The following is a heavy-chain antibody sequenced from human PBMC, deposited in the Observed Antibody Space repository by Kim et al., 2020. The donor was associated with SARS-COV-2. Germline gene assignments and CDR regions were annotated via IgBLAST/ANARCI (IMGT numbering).Heavy chain of an antibody. D-gene: IGHD2-15*01. Sequence: GGSLRLSCAASGFTFSSYAMHWVRQAPGKGLEWVAVISYDGSNKYYADSVKGRFPISRDNSKNTLYLQMNSLRAEDTAVYYCAKDFVVVVAATFHYYYGMDVWGKGTTVTVSS. CDR1: GFTFSSYA. CDR2: ISYDGSNK. V-gene: IGHV3-30-3*01. J-gene: IGHJ6*04. CDR3: AKDFVVVVAATFHYYYGMDV.